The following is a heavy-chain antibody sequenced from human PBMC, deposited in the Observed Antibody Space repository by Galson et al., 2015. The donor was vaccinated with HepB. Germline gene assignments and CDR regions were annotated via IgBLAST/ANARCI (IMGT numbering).Heavy chain of an antibody. V-gene: IGHV3-7*03. CDR3: ARAYCGGDCYGSFDI. Sequence: SLRLSCAASGFTFSSYWMSWVRRAPGKGLEWVANIKQDGSEKYYVDSVKGRFTVSRDNAKNSLYLQMNSLRAEDTAVYYCARAYCGGDCYGSFDIWGQGTKVTVSS. CDR1: GFTFSSYW. CDR2: IKQDGSEK. J-gene: IGHJ3*02. D-gene: IGHD2-21*02.